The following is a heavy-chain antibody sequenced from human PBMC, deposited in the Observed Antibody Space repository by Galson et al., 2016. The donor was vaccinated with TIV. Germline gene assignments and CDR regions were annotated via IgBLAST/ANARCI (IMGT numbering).Heavy chain of an antibody. CDR1: VHSFTRDSY. CDR2: VYYTGGT. V-gene: IGHV4-38-2*02. D-gene: IGHD1-7*01. CDR3: TREIAGTTVHS. J-gene: IGHJ4*02. Sequence: SETLSLTCTVSVHSFTRDSYWGWIRQPPGKGLEWIGSVYYTGGTYYNPSLRSRVTVSLDTSNNQFFLKLSSVTAADTAVYYCTREIAGTTVHSWGQGALVTVSS.